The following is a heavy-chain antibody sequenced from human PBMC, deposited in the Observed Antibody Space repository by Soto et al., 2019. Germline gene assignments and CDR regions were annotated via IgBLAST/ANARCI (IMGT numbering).Heavy chain of an antibody. J-gene: IGHJ4*02. CDR3: ARTYYYDSSGLFDY. CDR2: IYYSGST. Sequence: KPSETLSLTCTVSGGSISSYYWSWIRQPPGKGLEWIGYIYYSGSTNYNPSLKSRVTISVDTSKNQFPLKLSSVTAADTAVYYCARTYYYDSSGLFDYWGQGTLVTVSS. CDR1: GGSISSYY. V-gene: IGHV4-59*01. D-gene: IGHD3-22*01.